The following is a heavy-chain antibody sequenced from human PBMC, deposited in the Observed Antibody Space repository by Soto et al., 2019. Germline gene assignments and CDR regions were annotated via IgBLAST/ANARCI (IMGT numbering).Heavy chain of an antibody. CDR2: IIPIIGII. D-gene: IGHD1-26*01. V-gene: IGHV1-69*02. CDR3: ARGSGLVSVY. Sequence: ASVKVSCKASGGTFSTYTITWVRQAPGQGLEWMGRIIPIIGIINYAQKFQGRVTITADKFTGTAYMELSSLRSDDTAVYYCARGSGLVSVYWGQGTLVTVSS. J-gene: IGHJ4*02. CDR1: GGTFSTYT.